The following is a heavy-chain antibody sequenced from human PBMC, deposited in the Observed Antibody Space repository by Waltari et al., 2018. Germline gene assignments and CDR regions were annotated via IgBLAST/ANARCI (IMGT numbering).Heavy chain of an antibody. Sequence: QVQLVESGGGVVQPGRSLRLSCAASGISFTNYAMHWVRQAPGKGLEWVVIISSHGSMRYYADSVKGRFTISRDSSKNTLFLQMNSLRGEDTAVYYCARGGIAAAADFDYWGQGTLVTVSS. CDR3: ARGGIAAAADFDY. J-gene: IGHJ4*02. CDR2: ISSHGSMR. CDR1: GISFTNYA. D-gene: IGHD6-13*01. V-gene: IGHV3-30*03.